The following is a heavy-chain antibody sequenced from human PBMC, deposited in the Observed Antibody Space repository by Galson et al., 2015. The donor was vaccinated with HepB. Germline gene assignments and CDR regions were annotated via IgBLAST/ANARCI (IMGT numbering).Heavy chain of an antibody. CDR3: ATETRVDCNSASCYRWFDP. V-gene: IGHV3-30*02. Sequence: SLRLSCAASGFRFETYGMHWVRQAPGKGLEWVALIQYDGTKTYYADSVKGRFTISRDNSNNVLYLQMNSLRAEDTAVYHCATETRVDCNSASCYRWFDPWGQGTLVTVSS. CDR1: GFRFETYG. D-gene: IGHD2-2*01. CDR2: IQYDGTKT. J-gene: IGHJ5*02.